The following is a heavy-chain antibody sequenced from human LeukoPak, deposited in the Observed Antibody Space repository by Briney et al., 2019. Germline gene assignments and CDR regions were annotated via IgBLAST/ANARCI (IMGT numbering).Heavy chain of an antibody. CDR2: FGGSGGSI. Sequence: GGSLRLSCAASGFTFSTYAMSWVRQAPGKGLEWVAHFGGSGGSIYYADSVKGRFTISRDNSKNTLYLQMNSLRAEDTAVYYCAKSDCGGDCHLLDYWGQGTLVTVSS. J-gene: IGHJ4*02. D-gene: IGHD2-21*02. CDR3: AKSDCGGDCHLLDY. CDR1: GFTFSTYA. V-gene: IGHV3-23*01.